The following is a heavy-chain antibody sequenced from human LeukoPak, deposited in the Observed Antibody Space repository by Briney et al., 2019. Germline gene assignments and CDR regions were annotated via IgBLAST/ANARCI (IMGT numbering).Heavy chain of an antibody. J-gene: IGHJ4*02. CDR2: ISWNSGSI. Sequence: GGSLRLSCAASGFTLSSYTMNWVRQAPGKGLEWVSGISWNSGSIGYADSVKGRFTISRDNAKNSLYLQMNSLRAEDTALYYCAKDIRRRITMIVVVVGFDYWGQGTLVTVSS. D-gene: IGHD3-22*01. V-gene: IGHV3-9*01. CDR3: AKDIRRRITMIVVVVGFDY. CDR1: GFTLSSYT.